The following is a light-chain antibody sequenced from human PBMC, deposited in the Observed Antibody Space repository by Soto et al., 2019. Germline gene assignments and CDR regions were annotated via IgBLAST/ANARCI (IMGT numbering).Light chain of an antibody. CDR2: DAS. CDR3: HHYET. CDR1: QSVSSS. J-gene: IGKJ1*01. V-gene: IGKV3-11*01. Sequence: EIVLTQSPGTLSLSPGERATLSCRASQSVSSSLAWYQQRPGQAPRLLIYDASNRATGIPARFSGSGSGTDFTLTISSLEPEDFAVYYCHHYETFGQGTKVDIK.